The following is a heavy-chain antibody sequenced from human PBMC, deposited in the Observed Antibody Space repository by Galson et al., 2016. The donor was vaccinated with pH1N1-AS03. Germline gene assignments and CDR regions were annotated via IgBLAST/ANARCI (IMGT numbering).Heavy chain of an antibody. CDR2: IYFSGRT. CDR3: ARVRSEWLGVNSSWYGIDS. V-gene: IGHV4-59*01. D-gene: IGHD2-2*01. CDR1: AGSISTYY. Sequence: SETLSLTCTVSAGSISTYYWTWIRQPPGRGLEWIGYIYFSGRTNCSPSLKSRANISLDRSRNQFSLNLNSVPAADTAVYYCARVRSEWLGVNSSWYGIDSWGQGTLVTVSS. J-gene: IGHJ4*02.